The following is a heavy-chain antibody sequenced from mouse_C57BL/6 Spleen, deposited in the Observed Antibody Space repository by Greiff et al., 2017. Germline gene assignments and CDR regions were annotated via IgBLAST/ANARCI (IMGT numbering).Heavy chain of an antibody. V-gene: IGHV1-62-2*01. CDR3: ARHEEASLYYGSRGGYFDV. D-gene: IGHD1-1*01. Sequence: QVQLQQSGAELVKPGASVKLSCKASGYTFTEYTIHWVKQRSGQGLEWIGWFYPGSGSIKYNEKFKDKATLTADKSSSTVYMERSRLTSEDSAVYFCARHEEASLYYGSRGGYFDVWGTGTTVTVSS. J-gene: IGHJ1*03. CDR1: GYTFTEYT. CDR2: FYPGSGSI.